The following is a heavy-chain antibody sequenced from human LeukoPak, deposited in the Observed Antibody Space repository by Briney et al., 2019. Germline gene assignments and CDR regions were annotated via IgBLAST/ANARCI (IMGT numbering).Heavy chain of an antibody. J-gene: IGHJ4*02. CDR2: IYYSGST. Sequence: SETLSLTCTVSGGSISSGDYYWSWIRQPPGKGLEWIGYIYYSGSTYYNPSLKSRVTISVDTSKNQFSLKLSSVTAADTAVYYCAGYNNYYDSSAEYYFDYWGQGTLVTVSS. D-gene: IGHD3-22*01. V-gene: IGHV4-30-4*01. CDR1: GGSISSGDYY. CDR3: AGYNNYYDSSAEYYFDY.